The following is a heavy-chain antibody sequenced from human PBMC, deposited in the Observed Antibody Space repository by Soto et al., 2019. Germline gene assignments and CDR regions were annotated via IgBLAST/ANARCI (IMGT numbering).Heavy chain of an antibody. J-gene: IGHJ4*02. Sequence: VGSLRLSSAASGFTFSSYGMHWVRQTPGKGLEWVALVADEGYNRYYADSVKGRFTISRDNSQNTVYLQMNSLRAEDTAVYYCAKEGKNFYYYFDSWGQGTQVTVSS. D-gene: IGHD1-26*01. CDR1: GFTFSSYG. V-gene: IGHV3-30*18. CDR3: AKEGKNFYYYFDS. CDR2: VADEGYNR.